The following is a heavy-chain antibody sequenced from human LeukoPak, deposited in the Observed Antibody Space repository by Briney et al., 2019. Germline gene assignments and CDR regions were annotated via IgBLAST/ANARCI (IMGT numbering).Heavy chain of an antibody. CDR3: AKESITMVRGFDY. V-gene: IGHV3-43*01. CDR2: ISWDGGST. Sequence: GGSLRLSCAASGFTFDDYTMHWVRQAPGKGLEWVSLISWDGGSTYYADSVKGRFTISRDNSKHSLYLQTNSLRTEDTALYYCAKESITMVRGFDYWGQGTLVTVSS. CDR1: GFTFDDYT. D-gene: IGHD3-10*01. J-gene: IGHJ4*02.